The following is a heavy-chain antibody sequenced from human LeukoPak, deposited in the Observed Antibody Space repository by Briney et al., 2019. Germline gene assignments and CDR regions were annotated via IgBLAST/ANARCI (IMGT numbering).Heavy chain of an antibody. Sequence: SETLSLTCTVSGGSISSYYWSWIRQPPGKGLEWFGYIYYRGSTNYNPSLKSRVTISVDTSKNQFSLRLTSVTAADTATYYCASRTYYGSGPDYWGQGALVTVSS. J-gene: IGHJ4*02. D-gene: IGHD3-10*01. V-gene: IGHV4-59*01. CDR3: ASRTYYGSGPDY. CDR2: IYYRGST. CDR1: GGSISSYY.